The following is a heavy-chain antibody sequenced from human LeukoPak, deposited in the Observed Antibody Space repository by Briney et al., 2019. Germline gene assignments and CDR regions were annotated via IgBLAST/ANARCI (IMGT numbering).Heavy chain of an antibody. CDR2: IYYSGST. Sequence: KSSETLSLTCTVSGGSISSYYWSWIRQPPGKGLEWIGYIYYSGSTNYNPSLKSRVTISVDTSKNQFSLKLSSVTAADTAVYYCARVRLDYYDSSGYPNTHDFDYWGQGTLVTVSS. CDR3: ARVRLDYYDSSGYPNTHDFDY. CDR1: GGSISSYY. D-gene: IGHD3-22*01. V-gene: IGHV4-59*12. J-gene: IGHJ4*02.